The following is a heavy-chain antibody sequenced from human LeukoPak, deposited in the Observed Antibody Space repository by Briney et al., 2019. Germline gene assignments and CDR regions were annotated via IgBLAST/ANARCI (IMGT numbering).Heavy chain of an antibody. D-gene: IGHD2-2*01. CDR2: INPNSGGT. Sequence: ASVKVSCKASGYTFTCYYMHWVRQAPGQGLEWMGWINPNSGGTNYAQKFQGRVTMTRDTSISTAYMELSRLRSDDTAVYYCARGPIVVVPAEPFDYWGQGTLVTVSS. V-gene: IGHV1-2*02. J-gene: IGHJ4*02. CDR3: ARGPIVVVPAEPFDY. CDR1: GYTFTCYY.